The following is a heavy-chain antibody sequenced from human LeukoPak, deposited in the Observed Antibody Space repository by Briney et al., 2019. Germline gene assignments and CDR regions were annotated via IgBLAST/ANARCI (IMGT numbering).Heavy chain of an antibody. CDR3: ARLLSYCSSTSCHFDY. J-gene: IGHJ4*02. CDR2: FYYSGIT. Sequence: PSETLSLTCTVSGGSISSSNYYWGWICQPPGKGLGWNRSFYYSGITYYNPSLKSRVTISVETSNNQFSLKLISVTAADTAMYDCARLLSYCSSTSCHFDYWGQGTLVTVSS. V-gene: IGHV4-39*01. D-gene: IGHD2-2*01. CDR1: GGSISSSNYY.